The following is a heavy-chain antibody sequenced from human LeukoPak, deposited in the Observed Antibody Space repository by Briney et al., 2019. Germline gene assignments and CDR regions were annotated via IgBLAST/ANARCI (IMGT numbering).Heavy chain of an antibody. V-gene: IGHV3-23*01. CDR1: GFTFSSYA. CDR2: ISGSGGST. CDR3: AKDQVSVADPFDY. J-gene: IGHJ4*02. D-gene: IGHD6-19*01. Sequence: GGSLRLSCAASGFTFSSYAMSWVRQAPGKGLEWVSAISGSGGSTYYADSVKGRFTISRDNSKNTLYLQTHSLRAEDTAVYFCAKDQVSVADPFDYWGQGTLVTVSS.